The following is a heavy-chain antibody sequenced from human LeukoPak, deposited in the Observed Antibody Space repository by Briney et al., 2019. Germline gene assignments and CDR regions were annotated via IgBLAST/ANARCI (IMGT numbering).Heavy chain of an antibody. CDR3: ARARPLTDY. CDR2: IKQDGSEK. Sequence: GGSLRLSCAASGFTFSSYWISWVRQAPGKGLEWVANIKQDGSEKYYVDSVKGRFTISRDNAKNSLYLQMNSLRAEDTAVYYCARARPLTDYWGQGTLVTVSS. J-gene: IGHJ4*02. V-gene: IGHV3-7*01. CDR1: GFTFSSYW. D-gene: IGHD1-14*01.